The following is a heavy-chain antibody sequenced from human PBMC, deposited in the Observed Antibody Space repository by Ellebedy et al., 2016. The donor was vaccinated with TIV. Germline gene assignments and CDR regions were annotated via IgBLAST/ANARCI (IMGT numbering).Heavy chain of an antibody. CDR2: INPTGGST. V-gene: IGHV1-46*03. CDR3: SRGNLPEDYSFYMDV. CDR1: GYTFTDYY. Sequence: ASVKVSXXASGYTFTDYYIHWVRQAPGQGLEWMGWINPTGGSTSHVQRFQGRLTMTRDTSTSTVYMDLSSLRSEDTAVYYCSRGNLPEDYSFYMDVWGKGTTVTVSS. D-gene: IGHD1-14*01. J-gene: IGHJ6*03.